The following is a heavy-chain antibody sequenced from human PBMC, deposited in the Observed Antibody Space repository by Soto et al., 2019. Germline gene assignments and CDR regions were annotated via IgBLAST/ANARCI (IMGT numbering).Heavy chain of an antibody. CDR2: TYYRSKWYN. CDR1: GDSVSSNSAA. Sequence: SQTLSLTCVISGDSVSSNSAAWNWIRQSPSRGLERLGRTYYRSKWYNVYAVSVKSRITINPDTSKNQFSLQLNSVTPEDTAVYYCARARAGGSSWPYYFDYWGQGTLVTVSS. V-gene: IGHV6-1*01. CDR3: ARARAGGSSWPYYFDY. J-gene: IGHJ4*02. D-gene: IGHD6-13*01.